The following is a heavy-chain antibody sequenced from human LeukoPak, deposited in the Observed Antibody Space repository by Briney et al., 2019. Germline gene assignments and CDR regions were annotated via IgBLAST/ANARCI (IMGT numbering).Heavy chain of an antibody. CDR3: AKDRLGYCSGGSCYGFDY. D-gene: IGHD2-15*01. Sequence: GGTLRLSCAASGFTFSSYGMHWVRQAPGKGLEWVAFIRYDGSNKYYADSVKGRFTISRDNSKNTLYLQMNSLRAEDTAVYYCAKDRLGYCSGGSCYGFDYWGQGTLVTVSS. V-gene: IGHV3-30*02. CDR2: IRYDGSNK. CDR1: GFTFSSYG. J-gene: IGHJ4*02.